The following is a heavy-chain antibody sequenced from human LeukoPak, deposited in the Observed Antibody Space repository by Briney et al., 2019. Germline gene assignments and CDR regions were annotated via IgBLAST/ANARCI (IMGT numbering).Heavy chain of an antibody. J-gene: IGHJ4*02. CDR2: IYYSGNT. Sequence: SETLSLTCTVSGVSISSSNSYWGWIRQPPGKGLEWIGSIYYSGNTYYNASLKSQVSISIDTSKNQFSLKLTSVTAADTAVYYCARPNIRYCSGGACSNDGSDYWGQGTLVTVSS. V-gene: IGHV4-39*01. D-gene: IGHD2-15*01. CDR1: GVSISSSNSY. CDR3: ARPNIRYCSGGACSNDGSDY.